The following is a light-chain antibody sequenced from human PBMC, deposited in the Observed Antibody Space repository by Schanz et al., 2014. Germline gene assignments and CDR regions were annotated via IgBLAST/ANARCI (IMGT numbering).Light chain of an antibody. CDR2: AAS. CDR1: QSVSSSY. V-gene: IGKV3-20*01. J-gene: IGKJ2*01. CDR3: HQYGSSPYT. Sequence: EIVLTQSPGTLSLSPGERATLSCRASQSVSSSYLAWYQQKLGQAPRLVLYAASTRATGIPDRFSGGGSGXXFTLTISRLEPEDXXVYYCHQYGSSPYTFGQGTKLEIK.